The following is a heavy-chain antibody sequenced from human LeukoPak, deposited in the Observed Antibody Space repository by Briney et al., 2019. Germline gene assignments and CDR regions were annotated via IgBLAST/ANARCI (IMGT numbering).Heavy chain of an antibody. CDR1: GFTFSNYA. Sequence: PGGSLRLSCAASGFTFSNYAMSWVRQAPGKGLEWVSTISGSGGTTYYVDSVKGRFTISRDNSKNALYLQMNSLRAEDTAVYYCARGEYYYDSSGHNWFDPWGQGTLVTVSS. CDR2: ISGSGGTT. CDR3: ARGEYYYDSSGHNWFDP. J-gene: IGHJ5*02. D-gene: IGHD3-22*01. V-gene: IGHV3-23*01.